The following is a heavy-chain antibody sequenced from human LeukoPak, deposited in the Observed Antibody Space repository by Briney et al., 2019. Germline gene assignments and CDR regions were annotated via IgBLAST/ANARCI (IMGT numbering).Heavy chain of an antibody. CDR3: ARLDSSGWYGHKDYYYYGMDV. V-gene: IGHV4-59*01. J-gene: IGHJ6*02. D-gene: IGHD6-19*01. CDR2: IYYSGST. Sequence: SETLSLTCTVSGGSISSYYWSWIRQPPGKGLEWIGYIYYSGSTNYNPSLKSRVTISVDTSKNQFSLKLSSVTAADTAVYYCARLDSSGWYGHKDYYYYGMDVWGQGTTVTVSS. CDR1: GGSISSYY.